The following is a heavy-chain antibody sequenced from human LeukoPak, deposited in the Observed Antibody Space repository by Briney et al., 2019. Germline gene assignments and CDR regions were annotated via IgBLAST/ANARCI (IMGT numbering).Heavy chain of an antibody. Sequence: GGSLRLSCAVSGFTVSSNYMSWVRQAPGKGLEWVSVIYSGGSTYYADSVKGRFTISRDNSKNTLYLQMNSLRVEDTAVYYCARDPLRRFDYWGQGTLVTVSS. CDR3: ARDPLRRFDY. J-gene: IGHJ4*02. CDR2: IYSGGST. CDR1: GFTVSSNY. V-gene: IGHV3-66*01.